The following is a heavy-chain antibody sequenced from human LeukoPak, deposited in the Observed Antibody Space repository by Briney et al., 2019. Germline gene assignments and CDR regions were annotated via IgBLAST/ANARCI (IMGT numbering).Heavy chain of an antibody. D-gene: IGHD5-18*01. CDR2: IKEDGSEI. CDR3: AKGGYSNPS. J-gene: IGHJ5*02. Sequence: GGSLRLSFSASGFTFSRFWMPSVRQGPGKGLEWVANIKEDGSEIYYVGSVKGRFTISRDNAKNSVYLQMNSLRAEDTALYYRAKGGYSNPSWGQGTLVTVSS. V-gene: IGHV3-7*01. CDR1: GFTFSRFW.